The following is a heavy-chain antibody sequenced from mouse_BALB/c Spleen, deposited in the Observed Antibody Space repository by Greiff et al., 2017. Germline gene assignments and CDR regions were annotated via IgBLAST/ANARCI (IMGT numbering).Heavy chain of an antibody. J-gene: IGHJ3*01. CDR1: GYTFTSYW. CDR3: AKYDYDGFAY. D-gene: IGHD2-4*01. Sequence: QVQLKQSGAELAKPGASVKMSCKASGYTFTSYWMHWVNQRPGQGLEWIGYINPSTGYTEYNQKFKDKATLTADKSSSTAYMQLSSLTSEDSAVYYCAKYDYDGFAYWGQGTLVTVSA. CDR2: INPSTGYT. V-gene: IGHV1-7*01.